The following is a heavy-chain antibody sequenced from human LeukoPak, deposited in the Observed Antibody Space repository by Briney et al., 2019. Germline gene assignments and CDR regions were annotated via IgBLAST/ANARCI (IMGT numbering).Heavy chain of an antibody. CDR1: GFTFSSYA. J-gene: IGHJ4*02. Sequence: GGSLRLSCAASGFTFSSYAMSWVRQPPGKGLEWVSTISGSGGSTYYADSVKGRFTISRDNSKNTLYLQMNSLRADDTAVYYCARVGRLQYGDYVAFDYWGQGALVTVSS. D-gene: IGHD4-17*01. CDR2: ISGSGGST. CDR3: ARVGRLQYGDYVAFDY. V-gene: IGHV3-23*01.